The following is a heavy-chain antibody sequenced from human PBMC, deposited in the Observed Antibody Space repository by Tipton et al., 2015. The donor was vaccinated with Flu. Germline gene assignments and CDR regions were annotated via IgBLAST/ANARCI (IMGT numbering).Heavy chain of an antibody. V-gene: IGHV3-7*01. D-gene: IGHD4-11*01. CDR3: ARQDYSNYVSDPKNWFDP. J-gene: IGHJ5*02. CDR1: GFTFSGFW. CDR2: IKQGGSET. Sequence: SLRLSCAASGFTFSGFWMSWVRQAPGKGLEWVANIKQGGSETYYVDSVKGRFTISRDNAKNSLYLQMNSLRAEDTALYYCARQDYSNYVSDPKNWFDPWGQGNLVTVSS.